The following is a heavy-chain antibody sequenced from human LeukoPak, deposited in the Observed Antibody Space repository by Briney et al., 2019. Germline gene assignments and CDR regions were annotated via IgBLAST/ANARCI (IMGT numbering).Heavy chain of an antibody. J-gene: IGHJ4*02. CDR2: INHGGTTV. CDR3: ARDLYESSFDT. V-gene: IGHV3-48*02. Sequence: GGSLRLSCAVSGFTFSSYSMNWVRQAPGKGLEWVSYINHGGTTVRYADSVKGRFTISRDNAQNSLFLQMDSLRDEDTAVYYCARDLYESSFDTWGRGTLVTVSS. CDR1: GFTFSSYS. D-gene: IGHD3-22*01.